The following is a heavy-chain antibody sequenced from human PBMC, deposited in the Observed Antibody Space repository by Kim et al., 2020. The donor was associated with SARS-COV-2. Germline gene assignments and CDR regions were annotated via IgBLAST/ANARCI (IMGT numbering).Heavy chain of an antibody. CDR3: VKVGDYDSSGYYAFFPS. Sequence: GGSLRLSCAASGFDFRTSWMHWVRQAPGKGLVWFSRIRSDGYDITYADSVKGRFTISRDNAKNTLYLQMNGLRTEDTAVYYCVKVGDYDSSGYYAFFPSWGQGTRVTVSS. CDR1: GFDFRTSW. CDR2: IRSDGYDI. V-gene: IGHV3-74*03. D-gene: IGHD3-22*01. J-gene: IGHJ5*02.